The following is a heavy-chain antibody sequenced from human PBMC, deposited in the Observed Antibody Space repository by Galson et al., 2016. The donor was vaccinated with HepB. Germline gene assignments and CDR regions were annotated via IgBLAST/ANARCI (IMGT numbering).Heavy chain of an antibody. J-gene: IGHJ5*02. D-gene: IGHD2-15*01. CDR2: ITADAGNT. Sequence: SLRLSCAASGFTLTSYVMTWVRQAPGKGLEWVSSITADAGNTYDAASVKGRFTISRDNPKSTLSLQMNRLKTDDTAFYYCAKPPIYYSPNNWFDPWGQGTLVIVSS. CDR1: GFTLTSYV. CDR3: AKPPIYYSPNNWFDP. V-gene: IGHV3-23*01.